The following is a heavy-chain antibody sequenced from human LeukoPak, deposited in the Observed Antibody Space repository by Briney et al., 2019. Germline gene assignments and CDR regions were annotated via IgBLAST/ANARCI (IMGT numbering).Heavy chain of an antibody. CDR1: DGSISGYY. V-gene: IGHV4-4*09. CDR2: MYSDGSL. D-gene: IGHD5-18*01. CDR3: ARLSVYSYGSFDI. J-gene: IGHJ3*02. Sequence: SSETLSLTCNVSDGSISGYYWNWIRQPPGKGLEWIGYMYSDGSLNYNPSLKSRVTMSVDTSKNQFSLKLSSVTATDTAVYYCARLSVYSYGSFDIWGQGTMVTVSS.